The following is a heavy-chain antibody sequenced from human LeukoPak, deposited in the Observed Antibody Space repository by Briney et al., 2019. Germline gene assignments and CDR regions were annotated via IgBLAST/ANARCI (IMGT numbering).Heavy chain of an antibody. CDR1: GFIFDDYG. V-gene: IGHV3-20*04. D-gene: IGHD3-9*01. CDR2: INSNGGSI. J-gene: IGHJ3*02. CDR3: ARGGTLTGYTLPAFDI. Sequence: GGSLRLSCAASGFIFDDYGMSWVRQAPGKGLEWVSNINSNGGSIGYADSVKGRFTISRDNAKNSLYLQMNSPRAEDTALYYCARGGTLTGYTLPAFDIWGQGTMVTVSS.